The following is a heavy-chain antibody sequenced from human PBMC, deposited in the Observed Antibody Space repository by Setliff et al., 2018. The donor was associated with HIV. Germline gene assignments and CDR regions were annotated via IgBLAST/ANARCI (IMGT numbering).Heavy chain of an antibody. Sequence: GESLKISCKGSRYSFTNYWVGWVRQMPANGLEWMGLIWPDDSDAIYSPSFQGQVTMSVDKSISTAYLQWSSLKAPDTAMYYCARLSKYCDFWTPDSWGQGTLVTVSS. CDR1: RYSFTNYW. V-gene: IGHV5-51*01. CDR3: ARLSKYCDFWTPDS. D-gene: IGHD3-3*01. J-gene: IGHJ4*02. CDR2: IWPDDSDA.